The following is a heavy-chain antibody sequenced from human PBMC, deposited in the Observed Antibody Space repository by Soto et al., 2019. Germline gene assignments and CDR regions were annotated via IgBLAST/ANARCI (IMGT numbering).Heavy chain of an antibody. J-gene: IGHJ6*02. Sequence: SVKLSCASSGGTIRRSAISWVRQAPGQLLEWMGGIIPIFGTANYAQKFQGRVTITTDESTSTAYMELSSLRSEDTAVYYWARGIVVVVAATPNYGMDGWGQGPTVTFSS. CDR1: GGTIRRSA. CDR3: ARGIVVVVAATPNYGMDG. D-gene: IGHD2-15*01. CDR2: IIPIFGTA. V-gene: IGHV1-69*05.